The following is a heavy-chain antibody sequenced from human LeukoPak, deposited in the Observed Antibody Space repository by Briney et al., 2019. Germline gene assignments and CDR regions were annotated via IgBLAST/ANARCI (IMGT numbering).Heavy chain of an antibody. Sequence: ASVKVSCKASGYSFTSYAITWVRQAPGQGLEWMGWISGSNGNTNYAQKFQGRVTMTTDTSTNTAYMELRSLRSDDTAVYYCARSYSSTWYSYYYYMDVWGKGTTVTVSS. J-gene: IGHJ6*03. CDR3: ARSYSSTWYSYYYYMDV. D-gene: IGHD6-13*01. CDR1: GYSFTSYA. CDR2: ISGSNGNT. V-gene: IGHV1-18*01.